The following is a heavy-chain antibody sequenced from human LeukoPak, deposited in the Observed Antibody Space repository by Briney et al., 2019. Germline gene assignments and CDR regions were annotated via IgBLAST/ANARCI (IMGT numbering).Heavy chain of an antibody. Sequence: GGSLRLSCAASGFTFSSYAMSWVRQAPGKGLEWVSAISGSGGSTYYADSVKGRFTISRDNSKNTLYLQMNGLRAEDTAVYYCAKGIQLWLQGYYFDYWGQGTLVTVSS. CDR2: ISGSGGST. V-gene: IGHV3-23*01. CDR3: AKGIQLWLQGYYFDY. CDR1: GFTFSSYA. J-gene: IGHJ4*02. D-gene: IGHD5-18*01.